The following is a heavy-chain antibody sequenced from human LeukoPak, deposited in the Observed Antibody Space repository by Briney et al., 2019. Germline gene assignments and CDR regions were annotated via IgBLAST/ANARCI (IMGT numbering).Heavy chain of an antibody. D-gene: IGHD2-21*02. J-gene: IGHJ6*03. CDR2: FYHGGST. Sequence: SETLSLTCTVSGYSISTGYYWDWIRQPPGKGLEWIGTFYHGGSTYYNPSLKSRVTISVDTSKNQFSLNLTSVTAADTAVYYCARTYCGGDCRGYYYHYYMDVWGKGTTVTISS. CDR3: ARTYCGGDCRGYYYHYYMDV. V-gene: IGHV4-38-2*02. CDR1: GYSISTGYY.